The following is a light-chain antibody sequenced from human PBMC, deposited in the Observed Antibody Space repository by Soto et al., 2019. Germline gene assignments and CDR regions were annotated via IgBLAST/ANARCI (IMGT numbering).Light chain of an antibody. CDR2: AAS. V-gene: IGKV1-39*01. Sequence: IQMTQSPSSLSASVGDRVTITCRASQSINIYLNWYQQKPGKAPNLLIYAASSLHSGVPFRFSGSGSGTDFTLTISSLQXXXXATYYCQQSYSTPWTFGQGTKVQIK. CDR1: QSINIY. J-gene: IGKJ1*01. CDR3: QQSYSTPWT.